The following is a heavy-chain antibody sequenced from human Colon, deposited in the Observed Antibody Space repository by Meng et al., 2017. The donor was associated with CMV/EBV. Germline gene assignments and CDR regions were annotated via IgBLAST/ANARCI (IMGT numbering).Heavy chain of an antibody. CDR3: AKDHGSTNTCLDY. J-gene: IGHJ4*02. D-gene: IGHD2-2*01. CDR1: GFTFSSFG. Sequence: GGSLRLSCAASGFTFSSFGMSWVRQAPGKGLEWVVGITDGGRSIYHADSAKGRFTISRDNSKGTLYLEMSSLRAEDTAVYYCAKDHGSTNTCLDYWGQGTLVTVSS. CDR2: ITDGGRSI. V-gene: IGHV3-23*01.